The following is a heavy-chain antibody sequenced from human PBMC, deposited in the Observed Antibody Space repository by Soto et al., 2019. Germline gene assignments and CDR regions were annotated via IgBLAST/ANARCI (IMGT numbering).Heavy chain of an antibody. CDR3: AMVDVYVTPSPQDV. V-gene: IGHV1-18*01. Sequence: QVQLVQSGAEVKNPGASVKVSCKTFGYTFTSYGIGWARQAPGQGLEWMGWINTYNGNTNYAQNLQGRVTLTTHTSTSTAYMELRSLRSNDTAIYYCAMVDVYVTPSPQDVWGQGTTVTVSS. CDR2: INTYNGNT. CDR1: GYTFTSYG. J-gene: IGHJ6*02. D-gene: IGHD3-16*01.